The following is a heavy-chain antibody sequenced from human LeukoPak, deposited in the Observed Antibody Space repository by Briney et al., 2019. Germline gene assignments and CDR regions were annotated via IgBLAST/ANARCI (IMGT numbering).Heavy chain of an antibody. CDR1: GFSFSKYA. Sequence: GGSLRLSCAASGFSFSKYAMSWVRHVPGKGLEWVSTLSGSGATTSYADSVQGRFSISRDNSNNTLYLQMNSLRAEDTALYYCAKDRIVLTVYAFDSWGQGTLVTVSS. CDR3: AKDRIVLTVYAFDS. V-gene: IGHV3-23*01. CDR2: LSGSGATT. D-gene: IGHD2-8*01. J-gene: IGHJ4*02.